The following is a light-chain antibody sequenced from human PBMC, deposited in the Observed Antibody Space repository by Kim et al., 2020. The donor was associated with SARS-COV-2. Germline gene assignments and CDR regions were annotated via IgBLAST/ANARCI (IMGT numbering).Light chain of an antibody. CDR1: KSSSTW. Sequence: AVGERVTMHCRASKSSSTWFAWYQQKAGKAANLLVYDAARLGSGVPSWFSGSGYGTEFTLTNNCLQPDDVATYYCQQYNSYVTWTFGQGTKVDIK. CDR3: QQYNSYVTWT. V-gene: IGKV1-5*01. J-gene: IGKJ1*01. CDR2: DAA.